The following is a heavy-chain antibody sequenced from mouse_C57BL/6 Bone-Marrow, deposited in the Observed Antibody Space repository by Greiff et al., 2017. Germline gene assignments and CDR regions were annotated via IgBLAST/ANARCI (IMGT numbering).Heavy chain of an antibody. D-gene: IGHD2-1*01. V-gene: IGHV1-64*01. CDR3: TRPSLPRAMDD. J-gene: IGHJ4*01. Sequence: VPLQQPGAELVKPGASVKLSCKASGYTFTSYWMHWVKQRPGQGLEWIGMIHPNSGSTNYNEKFKGKDTLTVDKSSSTAYMQLSSLTSEDSAVYYCTRPSLPRAMDDWGQGTSVTVSS. CDR1: GYTFTSYW. CDR2: IHPNSGST.